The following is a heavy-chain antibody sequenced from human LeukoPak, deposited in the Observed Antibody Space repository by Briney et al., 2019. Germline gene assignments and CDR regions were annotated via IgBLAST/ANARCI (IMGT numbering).Heavy chain of an antibody. J-gene: IGHJ4*02. CDR1: GFTFDDYA. CDR2: ISWNSGSI. D-gene: IGHD6-13*01. CDR3: AKEVSSWYKPEKKYFCY. V-gene: IGHV3-9*01. Sequence: PGGSLRLSCAASGFTFDDYAMHWVRQAPGKGLEWVSGISWNSGSIDYADSVKGRFTISRDNAKNSLYLQMNSLRAEDTALYYCAKEVSSWYKPEKKYFCYWGQGTLVTVSS.